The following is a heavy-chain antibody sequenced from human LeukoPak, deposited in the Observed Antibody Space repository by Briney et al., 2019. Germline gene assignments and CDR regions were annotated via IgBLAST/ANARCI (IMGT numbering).Heavy chain of an antibody. V-gene: IGHV3-9*01. CDR1: GFTFAGPA. D-gene: IGHD2-8*01. CDR2: ISWHSENI. J-gene: IGHJ4*02. CDR3: AKEGSVCTNGICRYFDS. Sequence: PGGSLRLSCAASGFTFAGPARHWVRQSPGKGLEWVSSISWHSENIDYADSVKGRFTISRDNAKNSLYLQMNSLRAEDTALYYCAKEGSVCTNGICRYFDSWGQGTLVTISS.